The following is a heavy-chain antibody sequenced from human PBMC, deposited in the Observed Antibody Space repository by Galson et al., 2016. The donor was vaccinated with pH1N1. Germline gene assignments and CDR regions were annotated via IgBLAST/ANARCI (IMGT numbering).Heavy chain of an antibody. CDR1: GYSFTNYW. Sequence: QSGAEVKKPGDSLKIPCKASGYSFTNYWIGWVRQMPGKGLEWMGIIYPADSDTRYSPSFQGQVTISADSSISTTYLRWSSLKASDTAMYYCARQVGNVRAVSDAFDIWGQGTMVTVSS. J-gene: IGHJ3*02. CDR2: IYPADSDT. CDR3: ARQVGNVRAVSDAFDI. D-gene: IGHD1-26*01. V-gene: IGHV5-51*01.